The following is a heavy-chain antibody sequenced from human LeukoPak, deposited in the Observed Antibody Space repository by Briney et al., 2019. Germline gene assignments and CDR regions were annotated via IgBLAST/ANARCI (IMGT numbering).Heavy chain of an antibody. J-gene: IGHJ6*04. Sequence: PSETLSLTCTVSGGSISSGSYYWSWIRQPAGKGLEWIGRIYTSGSTNYNPSLKSRVTISVDTSKNQFSLKLSSVTAADTAVYYCARDGDDYVWGSYPHWDVWGKGTTVTVSS. V-gene: IGHV4-61*02. CDR1: GGSISSGSYY. CDR2: IYTSGST. D-gene: IGHD3-16*02. CDR3: ARDGDDYVWGSYPHWDV.